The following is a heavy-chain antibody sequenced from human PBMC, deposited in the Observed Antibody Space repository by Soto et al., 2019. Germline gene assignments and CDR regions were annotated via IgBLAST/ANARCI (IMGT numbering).Heavy chain of an antibody. Sequence: QVQLQESGPGLVKPSETLSLTCTVSGDSISSYSWSWIRQPAGMGLEWIGRVYTSGTTNFNPSLKSRVSMSVDTSKNHFSLRLNSVTAADPAIYFCARDRVTMLRGAPRFAPWGQGILVTVSS. CDR3: ARDRVTMLRGAPRFAP. V-gene: IGHV4-4*07. CDR2: VYTSGTT. D-gene: IGHD3-10*01. J-gene: IGHJ5*02. CDR1: GDSISSYS.